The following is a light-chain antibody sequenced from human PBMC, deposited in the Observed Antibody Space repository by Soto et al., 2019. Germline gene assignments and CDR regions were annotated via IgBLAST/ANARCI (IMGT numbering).Light chain of an antibody. CDR3: QQYGASPRT. CDR2: GGS. V-gene: IGKV3-20*01. CDR1: QSISSSF. J-gene: IGKJ2*01. Sequence: EIVLTQSPGTLSVSPGERATLSCRASQSISSSFLAWYQQKPGQAPRLLVYGGSYRATGIPDRFSVGGSRTDYTLTITILEPEDFAVCFCQQYGASPRTFGQGTKLEIK.